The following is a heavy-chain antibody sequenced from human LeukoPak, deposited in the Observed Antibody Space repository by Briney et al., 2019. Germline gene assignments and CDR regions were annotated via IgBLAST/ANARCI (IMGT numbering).Heavy chain of an antibody. V-gene: IGHV3-30-3*01. D-gene: IGHD3-22*01. Sequence: GGSLRLSCAASGFTFSSYAMHWVRQAPGKGLEWVAVISYDGSNKYYADSVKGRFTISRDNSKNTLYLQMNSLRAEDTAVYYCARDSYYYDSSGSPPFGYWGQGTLVTVSS. CDR2: ISYDGSNK. CDR3: ARDSYYYDSSGSPPFGY. CDR1: GFTFSSYA. J-gene: IGHJ4*02.